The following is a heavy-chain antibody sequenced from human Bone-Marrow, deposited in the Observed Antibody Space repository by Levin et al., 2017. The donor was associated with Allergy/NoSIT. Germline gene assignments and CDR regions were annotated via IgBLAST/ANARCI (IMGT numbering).Heavy chain of an antibody. Sequence: GESLKISCAASGFTFSDYYMSWIRQAPGKGLEWVSYISSSSSYTNYADSVKGRFTISRDNAKNSLYLQMNSLRAEDTAVYYCARGWTSSGWYWGYFDYWGQGTLVTVSS. CDR3: ARGWTSSGWYWGYFDY. V-gene: IGHV3-11*06. CDR1: GFTFSDYY. J-gene: IGHJ4*02. D-gene: IGHD6-19*01. CDR2: ISSSSSYT.